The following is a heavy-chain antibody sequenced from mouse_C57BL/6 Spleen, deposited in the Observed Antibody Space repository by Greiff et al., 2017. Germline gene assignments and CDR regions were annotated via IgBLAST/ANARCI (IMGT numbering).Heavy chain of an antibody. V-gene: IGHV1-50*01. J-gene: IGHJ2*01. CDR1: GYTFTSYW. CDR3: AREDSTVVADY. CDR2: IDPSDSYT. Sequence: VQLQQPGAELVKPGASVKLSCKASGYTFTSYWMQWVKQRPGQGLEWIGEIDPSDSYTNYNQKIKGKATLTVDTSSSTAYMQLSSLTSEDSAVYYCAREDSTVVADYWGQGTTLTVSS. D-gene: IGHD1-1*01.